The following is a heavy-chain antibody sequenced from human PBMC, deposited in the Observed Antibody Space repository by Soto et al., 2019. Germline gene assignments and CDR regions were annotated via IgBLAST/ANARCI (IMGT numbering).Heavy chain of an antibody. CDR1: GFSLSNSG. CDR2: ISRSHSAI. CDR3: AAEGPNGYIPYYFET. D-gene: IGHD5-12*01. J-gene: IGHJ4*02. Sequence: PGGSLRLSCSASGFSLSNSGIFRVRQAPGKGLEWISYISRSHSAIYYADSVKGRFTMSRDNAKNSLFLQMNSLRDEDRAVYFCAAEGPNGYIPYYFETWGQGVPVTVSS. V-gene: IGHV3-48*02.